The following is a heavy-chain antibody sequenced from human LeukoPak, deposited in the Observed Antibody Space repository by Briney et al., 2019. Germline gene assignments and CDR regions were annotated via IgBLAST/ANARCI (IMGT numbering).Heavy chain of an antibody. Sequence: GGSLRLSCAASGFTFSKYPMHWVRQAPGKGLEWVAVISYDVGSNTYYADSVKGRFTISRDNSKNTLYLQMNSLRAKDTAVYYCARLNLGYGYFLEATKRDYWGQGTLVTVSS. D-gene: IGHD5-18*01. CDR2: ISYDVGSNT. CDR1: GFTFSKYP. V-gene: IGHV3-30-3*01. CDR3: ARLNLGYGYFLEATKRDY. J-gene: IGHJ4*02.